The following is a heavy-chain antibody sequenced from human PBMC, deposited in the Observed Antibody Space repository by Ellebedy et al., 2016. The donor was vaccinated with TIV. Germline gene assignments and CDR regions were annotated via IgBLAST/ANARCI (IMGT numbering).Heavy chain of an antibody. V-gene: IGHV3-7*01. D-gene: IGHD3-3*01. J-gene: IGHJ5*02. Sequence: PGGSLRLSCAAWGFSFSNFWMSWVRQAPGKGLEWVAHIKTDGSETYYVDSVKGRFTISRENAKNALFLQMDGLRVDDPAVYYCVGFGVFNLWGQGAPVTVSS. CDR1: GFSFSNFW. CDR2: IKTDGSET. CDR3: VGFGVFNL.